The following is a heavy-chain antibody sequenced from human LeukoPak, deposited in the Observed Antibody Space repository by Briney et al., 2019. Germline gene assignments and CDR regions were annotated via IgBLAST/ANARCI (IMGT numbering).Heavy chain of an antibody. CDR3: ARNRNSGLNYYYYMDV. CDR2: IIPIFGTA. Sequence: SVKVSCKASGCTFSSYAISWVRQTTGQGLEWMGGIIPIFGTANYAQKFQGRVTITADESTSTAYMELSSLRSEDTAVYYCARNRNSGLNYYYYMDVWGKGTTVTISS. J-gene: IGHJ6*03. CDR1: GCTFSSYA. D-gene: IGHD5-12*01. V-gene: IGHV1-69*13.